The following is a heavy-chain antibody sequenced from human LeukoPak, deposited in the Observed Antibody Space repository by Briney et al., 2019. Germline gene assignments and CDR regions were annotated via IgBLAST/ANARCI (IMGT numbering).Heavy chain of an antibody. Sequence: GGSLRLSCAASGFTFDDYGMSWVRQAPGKGLEWVSGINWNGGSTGYADSVKGRFTISRDNAKNSLYLQMNSLRAEDTALYYCARVPGSRRFLEWLLPYYYYMDVWGKGTTVTVSS. CDR1: GFTFDDYG. D-gene: IGHD3-3*01. J-gene: IGHJ6*03. CDR3: ARVPGSRRFLEWLLPYYYYMDV. V-gene: IGHV3-20*04. CDR2: INWNGGST.